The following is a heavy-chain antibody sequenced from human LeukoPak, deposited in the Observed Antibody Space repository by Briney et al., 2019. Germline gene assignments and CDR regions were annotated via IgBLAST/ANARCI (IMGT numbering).Heavy chain of an antibody. J-gene: IGHJ3*02. CDR1: GYTFTSYD. Sequence: GASVKVSCKASGYTFTSYDINWVRQATGQGFEWMGWMNPNSGNTGYAQIFQGRLTMTRNTSISTAYMQLSSLRSEDTAVYYCARVVNGRGSSSKRAFDIWGQGTMVTVSS. CDR3: ARVVNGRGSSSKRAFDI. V-gene: IGHV1-8*01. D-gene: IGHD6-6*01. CDR2: MNPNSGNT.